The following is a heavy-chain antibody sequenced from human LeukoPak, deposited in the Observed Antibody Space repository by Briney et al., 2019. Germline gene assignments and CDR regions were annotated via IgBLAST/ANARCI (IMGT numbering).Heavy chain of an antibody. CDR2: INPNSGGT. Sequence: ASVTVSFKASGYTFTGYYMHWVRQAPGEGLEWMGWINPNSGGTKYAQKFQGRVTITRDTSINTAYMEVRRLTSDDTAVYYCARERGTLAVAGDAVDIWGQGTMVTVSS. CDR3: ARERGTLAVAGDAVDI. D-gene: IGHD6-19*01. CDR1: GYTFTGYY. V-gene: IGHV1-2*02. J-gene: IGHJ3*02.